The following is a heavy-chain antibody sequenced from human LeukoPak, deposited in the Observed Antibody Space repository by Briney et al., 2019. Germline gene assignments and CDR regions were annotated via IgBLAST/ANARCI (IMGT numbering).Heavy chain of an antibody. D-gene: IGHD3-10*01. CDR2: ISSSGSSYI. CDR1: GFTFSSYE. V-gene: IGHV3-21*06. Sequence: GGSLRLSCAASGFTFSSYEMNWVRQAPGKGLEWVSSISSSGSSYISYADSVKGRFTISRDNAKNSLYLQMNSLRAEDTAVYYCARDRDGIALIRDRTYYYMDVWGKGTTVTVSS. CDR3: ARDRDGIALIRDRTYYYMDV. J-gene: IGHJ6*03.